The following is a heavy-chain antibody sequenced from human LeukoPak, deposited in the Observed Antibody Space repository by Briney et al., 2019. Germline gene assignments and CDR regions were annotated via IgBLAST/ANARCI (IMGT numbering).Heavy chain of an antibody. V-gene: IGHV3-7*01. CDR1: GFTFGSCR. Sequence: GGSLRLSCAASGFTFGSCRMNWVRQTPGKGLEWVANINQDGSQKFYVDSVKGRFTISRDNANNSLYLQMNSLRAEDTAVYYCSCRWDYWGQGTLVTVSP. CDR3: SCRWDY. D-gene: IGHD2-15*01. J-gene: IGHJ4*02. CDR2: INQDGSQK.